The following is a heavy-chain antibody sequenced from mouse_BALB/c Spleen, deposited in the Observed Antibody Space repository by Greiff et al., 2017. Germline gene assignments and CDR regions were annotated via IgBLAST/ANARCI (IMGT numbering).Heavy chain of an antibody. CDR3: ARDPIYYDYGVVDY. D-gene: IGHD2-4*01. J-gene: IGHJ4*01. Sequence: EVNVVESGGGLVKPGGSLKLSCAASGFTFSSYAMSWVRQTPEKRLEWVASISSGGSTYYPDSVKGRFTISRDNARNILYLQMSSLRSEDTAMYYCARDPIYYDYGVVDYWGQGTSVTVSS. CDR1: GFTFSSYA. CDR2: ISSGGST. V-gene: IGHV5-6-5*01.